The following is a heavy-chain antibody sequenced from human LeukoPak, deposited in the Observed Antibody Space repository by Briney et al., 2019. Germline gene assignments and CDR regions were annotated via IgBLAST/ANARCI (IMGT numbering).Heavy chain of an antibody. CDR2: ISAYNGIT. J-gene: IGHJ4*02. Sequence: GASVKVSCKASGYTLTSYGISWVRQAPGQGLEWMGWISAYNGITNYAQKLQGRVTMTTDTSTSTAYMELRSLRSDDTAVYYCARSGSSRYCSSTSCYFNFDYWGQGTLVTVSS. CDR3: ARSGSSRYCSSTSCYFNFDY. D-gene: IGHD2-2*01. CDR1: GYTLTSYG. V-gene: IGHV1-18*01.